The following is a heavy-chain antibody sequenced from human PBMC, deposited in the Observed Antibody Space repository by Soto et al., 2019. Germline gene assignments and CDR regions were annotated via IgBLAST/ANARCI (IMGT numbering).Heavy chain of an antibody. CDR2: IYSGGST. CDR3: ARDSGLGRLYGMDV. V-gene: IGHV3-53*01. CDR1: GFTVSSNY. D-gene: IGHD3-10*01. Sequence: GGSLRLSCAASGFTVSSNYMSWVRQAPGKGLEWVSVIYSGGSTYYADSVKGRFTISRDNSKNTLYLQMNSLRAEDTAVYYCARDSGLGRLYGMDVWGQGTTVTVSS. J-gene: IGHJ6*02.